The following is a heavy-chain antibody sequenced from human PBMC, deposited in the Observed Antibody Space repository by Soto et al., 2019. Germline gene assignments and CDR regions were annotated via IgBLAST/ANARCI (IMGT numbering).Heavy chain of an antibody. Sequence: PRGSLRLSWAGSGFTFRSYAMSWVRQAPGKGLEWVPSIGGTADSTHYAPSVRGRLTISRDNSQNTLYLQMNSLRVEDTASYYCYCSGCSHGYWGQRILVTVSP. D-gene: IGHD2-15*01. V-gene: IGHV3-23*01. CDR3: YCSGCSHGY. CDR1: GFTFRSYA. J-gene: IGHJ4*02. CDR2: IGGTADST.